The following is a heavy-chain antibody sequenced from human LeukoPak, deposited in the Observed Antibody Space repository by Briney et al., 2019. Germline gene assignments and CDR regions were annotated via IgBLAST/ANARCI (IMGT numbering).Heavy chain of an antibody. CDR2: ISSSSSYI. D-gene: IGHD1-26*01. CDR1: GFTFSSYS. CDR3: ARGGLTVGAPYYYYYGMDV. V-gene: IGHV3-21*04. Sequence: EGSLRLSCAASGFTFSSYSMNWVRQAPGKGLEWVSSISSSSSYIYYADSVKGRFTISRDNAKNSLYLQMNSLRAEDTAVYYCARGGLTVGAPYYYYYGMDVWGQGTTVTVSS. J-gene: IGHJ6*02.